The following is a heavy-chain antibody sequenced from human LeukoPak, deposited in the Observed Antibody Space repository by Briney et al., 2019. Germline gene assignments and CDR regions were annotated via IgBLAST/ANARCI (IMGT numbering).Heavy chain of an antibody. CDR2: ITSDGTNT. CDR1: GFTFSSYW. J-gene: IGHJ2*01. Sequence: PGGSLRLSCAASGFTFSSYWMHWVRQAPGKGLVWVSRITSDGTNTNYADSVKGRFTISRDNAKNSLYLQMNSLRAEDTAVYYCARDRAEYGDYVVGRYFDLWGRGTLVTVSS. D-gene: IGHD4-17*01. CDR3: ARDRAEYGDYVVGRYFDL. V-gene: IGHV3-74*01.